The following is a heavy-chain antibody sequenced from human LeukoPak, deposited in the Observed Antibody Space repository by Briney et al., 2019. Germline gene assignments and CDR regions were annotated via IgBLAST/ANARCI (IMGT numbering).Heavy chain of an antibody. Sequence: SETLSLTCTVSGGSISSYYWSWIRQPPGKGLEWIGSIYYSGSTYYNPSLKSRVSISVDTSKNQFSLKLSSVTAADTAVYYCARTLWFGELFYFDYWGQGTLVTVSS. V-gene: IGHV4-59*12. CDR2: IYYSGST. D-gene: IGHD3-10*01. J-gene: IGHJ4*02. CDR3: ARTLWFGELFYFDY. CDR1: GGSISSYY.